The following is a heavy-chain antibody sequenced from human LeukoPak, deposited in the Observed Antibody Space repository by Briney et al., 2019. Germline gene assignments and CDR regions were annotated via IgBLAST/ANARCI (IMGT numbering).Heavy chain of an antibody. D-gene: IGHD1-26*01. V-gene: IGHV3-7*01. CDR1: GFTFSSYW. CDR2: IKQDGSEK. Sequence: GGSLRLSCAASGFTFSSYWMSWVRQAPGKGLEWVANIKQDGSEKYYVDSVKGRFTISRDNAKNSLYLQMNSLRAEDTAVYYCARSGGELRLGYYFDYWGQGTLVTVPS. J-gene: IGHJ4*02. CDR3: ARSGGELRLGYYFDY.